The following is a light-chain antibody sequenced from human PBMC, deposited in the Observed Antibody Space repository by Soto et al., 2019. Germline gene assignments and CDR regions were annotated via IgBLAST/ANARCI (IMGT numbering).Light chain of an antibody. J-gene: IGKJ1*01. CDR3: QQDNSYRT. CDR1: QSISSW. Sequence: DIQMTQSPSTLSASVGDRVTITCRASQSISSWLAWYQQKPGKAPKLLIYKASSLESGVPSRFSGSGSGTEFTITISSLQPDDFATYYCQQDNSYRTFGQGTKVEIK. V-gene: IGKV1-5*03. CDR2: KAS.